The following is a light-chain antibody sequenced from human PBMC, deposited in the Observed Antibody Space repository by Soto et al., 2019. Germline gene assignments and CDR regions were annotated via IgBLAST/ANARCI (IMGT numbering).Light chain of an antibody. Sequence: DIQMTQYPSSLSASVGDRVTITCRASQSISSYLNWYQQKPGKAPKLLIYAASSLQSGVPSRFSGSGSGTDFTLPISSLQPEDFATYYCQQSYSTLLTFGGGTKVEIK. CDR1: QSISSY. V-gene: IGKV1-39*01. J-gene: IGKJ4*01. CDR2: AAS. CDR3: QQSYSTLLT.